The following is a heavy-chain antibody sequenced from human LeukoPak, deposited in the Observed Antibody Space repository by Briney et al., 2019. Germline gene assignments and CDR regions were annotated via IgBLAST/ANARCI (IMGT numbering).Heavy chain of an antibody. J-gene: IGHJ4*02. D-gene: IGHD3-22*01. V-gene: IGHV5-51*01. Sequence: GESLKISCKGYGYSFTSYWIGWVRQMPGKGLEWMGIIYPYDSDTRYSPSFQGQVTISADKSINTAFLQWSSLKASDSAMYYCARPDSSSDYWGQGTWSPSPQ. CDR2: IYPYDSDT. CDR3: ARPDSSSDY. CDR1: GYSFTSYW.